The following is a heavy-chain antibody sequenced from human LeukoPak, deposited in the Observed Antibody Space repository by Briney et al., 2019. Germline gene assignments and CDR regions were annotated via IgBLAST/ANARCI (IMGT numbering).Heavy chain of an antibody. D-gene: IGHD6-13*01. V-gene: IGHV3-30-3*01. CDR3: AREDHYIAAAGPFDY. CDR1: GFTFSSYA. CDR2: ISYDGSNK. Sequence: GGSLRLSCAASGFTFSSYAMHWVRQAPGKGLEWVAVISYDGSNKYYADSVKGRFTISRDNSKNTLYLQMNSLRAEDTAVYYCAREDHYIAAAGPFDYWGQGTLVTVSS. J-gene: IGHJ4*02.